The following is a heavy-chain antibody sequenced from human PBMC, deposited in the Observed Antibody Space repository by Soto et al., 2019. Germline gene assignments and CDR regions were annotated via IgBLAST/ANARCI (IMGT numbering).Heavy chain of an antibody. J-gene: IGHJ4*02. CDR2: IYYSGST. D-gene: IGHD2-8*02. V-gene: IGHV4-59*01. Sequence: LPETLSLTCTVSGCSISSYYWSWIRQPPGKGLEWIGYIYYSGSTNYNPSLKSRVTISVDTSKNQFSLKLSSVTAADTAVYYCARSGGRYWGQGTLVTVSS. CDR1: GCSISSYY. CDR3: ARSGGRY.